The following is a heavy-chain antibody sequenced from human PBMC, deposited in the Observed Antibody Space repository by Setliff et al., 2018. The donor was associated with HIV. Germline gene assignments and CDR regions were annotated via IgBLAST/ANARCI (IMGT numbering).Heavy chain of an antibody. V-gene: IGHV4-4*07. J-gene: IGHJ3*02. CDR1: GGSISGDF. CDR3: ARCYYDSSGPTDAFDI. Sequence: SETLSLTCTVSGGSISGDFWTWIRQPTGEGLEWIGRTHASGTTQCEPSLKNRCSMSIDTSRSTVYMELSSLRSEDTAVYYCARCYYDSSGPTDAFDIWGQGTVVTVSS. CDR2: THASGTT. D-gene: IGHD3-22*01.